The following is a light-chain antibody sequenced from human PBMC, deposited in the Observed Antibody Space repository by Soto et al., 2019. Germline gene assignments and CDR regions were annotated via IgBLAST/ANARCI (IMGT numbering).Light chain of an antibody. CDR1: TSDVGGYNF. Sequence: QSALTQPASVSGSPGQSITISCTGTTSDVGGYNFVSWYQQHPGKAPKLIIYEITNRPSGVSNRFSGSKSGNTASLTISGLQAEDEAIYYCSSYTDRNTLLFGGGTKLTVL. J-gene: IGLJ2*01. CDR2: EIT. CDR3: SSYTDRNTLL. V-gene: IGLV2-14*01.